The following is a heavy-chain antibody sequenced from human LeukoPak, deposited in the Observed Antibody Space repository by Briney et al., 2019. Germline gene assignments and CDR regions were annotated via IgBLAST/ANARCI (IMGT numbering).Heavy chain of an antibody. V-gene: IGHV3-23*01. CDR1: GFTFSSYA. D-gene: IGHD3-10*01. Sequence: PGGSLRLSCAASGFTFSSYAMSWVRQAPGKGLEWVSSITPSGDGTYYAASVKGRFTISRDNSKNTLYLQMNSLRAEDTAVYYCARTGDYYGSGSWGQGTLVTVSS. J-gene: IGHJ4*02. CDR3: ARTGDYYGSGS. CDR2: ITPSGDGT.